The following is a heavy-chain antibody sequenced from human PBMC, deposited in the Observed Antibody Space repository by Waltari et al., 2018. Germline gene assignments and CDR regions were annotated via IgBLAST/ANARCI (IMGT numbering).Heavy chain of an antibody. CDR2: ISSGSGKI. V-gene: IGHV3-48*02. D-gene: IGHD3-10*01. J-gene: IGHJ6*02. CDR3: ARWLGMDV. Sequence: FTTSIMNWGRQAPGRGMEWGSSISSGSGKIYYADSVKGRFTISRDNAKNSLYLQMNGLRDEDTAVYYCARWLGMDVWGQGTTVTVSS. CDR1: FTTSI.